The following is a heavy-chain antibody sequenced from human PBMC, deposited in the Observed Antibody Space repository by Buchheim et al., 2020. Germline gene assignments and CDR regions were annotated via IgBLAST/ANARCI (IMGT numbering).Heavy chain of an antibody. V-gene: IGHV4-59*08. D-gene: IGHD3-9*01. Sequence: QVQLQESGPGLVKPSETLSLTCTVSGGSIKTDYWSWIRQPPGKGLEWIGYIHYSGSTRYSPSLTSRVTISLDTSKSQFSLKLRSVTAADTAVYYCARLGIDYDTLTGYYARSYYFDYWGQGTL. CDR1: GGSIKTDY. J-gene: IGHJ4*02. CDR2: IHYSGST. CDR3: ARLGIDYDTLTGYYARSYYFDY.